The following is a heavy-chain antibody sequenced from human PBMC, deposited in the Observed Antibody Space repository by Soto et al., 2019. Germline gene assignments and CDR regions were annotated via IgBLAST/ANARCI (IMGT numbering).Heavy chain of an antibody. Sequence: PGGSLRLSCATSGFMFGSYAMNWVRQAPGKGLEWVSVISGGGSTTNYADSVRGRFTTSRDSSTDTVYLQMNSLKTEDTAVYYCVRATYFSDSSGYTRCLDYWGQGTLVTVSS. CDR3: VRATYFSDSSGYTRCLDY. D-gene: IGHD3-22*01. CDR2: ISGGGSTT. CDR1: GFMFGSYA. J-gene: IGHJ4*02. V-gene: IGHV3-23*01.